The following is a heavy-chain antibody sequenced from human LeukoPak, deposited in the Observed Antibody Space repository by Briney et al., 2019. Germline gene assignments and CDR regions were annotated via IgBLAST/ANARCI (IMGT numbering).Heavy chain of an antibody. J-gene: IGHJ4*02. V-gene: IGHV4-34*01. CDR1: GGSFSGYY. CDR2: INHSGST. D-gene: IGHD3-10*01. Sequence: PWETLSLTCAVYGGSFSGYYWSWIRQPPGKGLEWIGEINHSGSTNYNPSLKSRVTISVDTSKNQFSLKLSSVTAADTAVYYCARAITMVRGVITPNPVFDYWGQGTLATVSS. CDR3: ARAITMVRGVITPNPVFDY.